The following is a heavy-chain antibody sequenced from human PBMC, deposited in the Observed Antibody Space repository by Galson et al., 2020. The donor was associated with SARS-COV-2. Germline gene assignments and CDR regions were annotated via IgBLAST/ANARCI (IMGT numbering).Heavy chain of an antibody. CDR3: AREAAVADHYFDY. J-gene: IGHJ4*02. Sequence: SETLSLTCTVSGGSISSGSYYWSWIRQPAGKGLEWIGHIYTSGSTNYNPSLKSRVTISVDTSKNQFSLKLSSVTAADTAVYYCAREAAVADHYFDYWGQGTLVTVSS. CDR2: IYTSGST. CDR1: GGSISSGSYY. D-gene: IGHD6-19*01. V-gene: IGHV4-61*09.